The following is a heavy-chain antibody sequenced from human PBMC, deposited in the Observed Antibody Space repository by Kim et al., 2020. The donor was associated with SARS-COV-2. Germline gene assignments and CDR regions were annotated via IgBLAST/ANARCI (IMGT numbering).Heavy chain of an antibody. J-gene: IGHJ4*02. Sequence: GGSLRLSCAASGFTFSDYYMSWIRQAPGKGLEWVSYISSSSSYTNYADSVKGRFTISRDNAKNSLYLQMNSLRAEDTAVYYCARVGVRYCSSTSCYYFDYWGQGTLVTVSS. CDR1: GFTFSDYY. CDR2: ISSSSSYT. V-gene: IGHV3-11*06. CDR3: ARVGVRYCSSTSCYYFDY. D-gene: IGHD2-2*01.